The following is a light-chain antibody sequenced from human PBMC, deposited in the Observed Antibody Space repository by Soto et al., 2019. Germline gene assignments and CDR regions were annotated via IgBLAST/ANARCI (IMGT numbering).Light chain of an antibody. CDR3: QHYNHWPPYT. V-gene: IGKV3-15*01. Sequence: EIVMTQSPATLSVSPGERATLSCRASQSVSSNLAWYQQKPGQAPRLLMYDASIRATGIPARFSGSGSGTAFTATIRSLQSEDFAVYYCQHYNHWPPYTFGQGTKLEIK. CDR2: DAS. J-gene: IGKJ2*01. CDR1: QSVSSN.